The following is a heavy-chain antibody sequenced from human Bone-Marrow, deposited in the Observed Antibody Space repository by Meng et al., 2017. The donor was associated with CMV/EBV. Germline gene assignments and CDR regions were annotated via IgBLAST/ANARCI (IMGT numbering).Heavy chain of an antibody. Sequence: ASVKVSCKTSGYTFTDYCMHWVRQAPGKGLEWMGGFDPEDGETIYAQKFQGRVTMTEDTSTDTAYMELSSLRSEDTAVYYCAATIFGVVMYWGQGTLVTVSS. D-gene: IGHD3-3*01. V-gene: IGHV1-24*01. CDR1: GYTFTDYC. CDR2: FDPEDGET. J-gene: IGHJ4*02. CDR3: AATIFGVVMY.